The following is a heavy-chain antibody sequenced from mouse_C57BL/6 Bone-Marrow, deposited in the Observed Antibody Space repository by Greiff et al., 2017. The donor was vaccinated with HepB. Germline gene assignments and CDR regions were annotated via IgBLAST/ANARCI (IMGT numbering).Heavy chain of an antibody. CDR3: VKAVEALGQGAWFAY. Sequence: EVNVVESGGGLVQPGASLRLSCAASGFTFTDYYMSWVRQPPGKAPEWLALIRNKANGYTTEYTASVKGRFTISRDNSQNILYLQMNTLRAEDSATYYCVKAVEALGQGAWFAYWGQGTLVTVSA. V-gene: IGHV7-4*01. J-gene: IGHJ3*01. D-gene: IGHD3-3*01. CDR1: GFTFTDYY. CDR2: IRNKANGYTT.